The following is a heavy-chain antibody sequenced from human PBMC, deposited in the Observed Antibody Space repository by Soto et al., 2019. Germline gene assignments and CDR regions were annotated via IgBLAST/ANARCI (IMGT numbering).Heavy chain of an antibody. CDR2: TYYRSKWYY. D-gene: IGHD3-10*01. CDR3: ARASAQYDSGTYEGGYYYFDS. J-gene: IGHJ4*02. CDR1: GDSVSIYSGA. Sequence: SQTLSLTCVISGDSVSIYSGAWNWFRQSPSRGLEWLGRTYYRSKWYYDYAESVKSRIIISVDTSNNQFFLELTSVTAADTAVYYCARASAQYDSGTYEGGYYYFDSWGQGTPVTVSS. V-gene: IGHV6-1*01.